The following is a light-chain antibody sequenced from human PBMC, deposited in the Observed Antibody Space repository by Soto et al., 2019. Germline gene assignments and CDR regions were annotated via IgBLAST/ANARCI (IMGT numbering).Light chain of an antibody. V-gene: IGLV6-57*02. Sequence: LTQPHSVSESPGKTVTISCTGSSGSIASNYVQWYQQRPGSAPTTVIYENNQRPSGVPDRFSGSIDSSSNSASLTISGLKTEDEADYYCQSYGTTNQVFGGGTKLTVL. CDR3: QSYGTTNQV. J-gene: IGLJ3*02. CDR2: ENN. CDR1: SGSIASNY.